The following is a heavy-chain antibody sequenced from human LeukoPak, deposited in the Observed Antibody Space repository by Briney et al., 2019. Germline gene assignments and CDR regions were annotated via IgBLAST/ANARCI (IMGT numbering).Heavy chain of an antibody. CDR1: GFTFSSYA. J-gene: IGHJ6*03. CDR3: ATHTDQYDFWSGFYYMDV. D-gene: IGHD3-3*01. CDR2: ISSNGGST. V-gene: IGHV3-64*01. Sequence: GGSLRLSCAASGFTFSSYAMHWVRQAPGKGLEYVSAISSNGGSTSYANSVKGRFTISRDNSKNTLYLQMGSLRAEDTAVYYCATHTDQYDFWSGFYYMDVWGKGTTVTVSS.